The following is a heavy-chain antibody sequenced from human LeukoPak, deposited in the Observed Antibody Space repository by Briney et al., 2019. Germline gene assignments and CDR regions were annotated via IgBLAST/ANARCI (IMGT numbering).Heavy chain of an antibody. V-gene: IGHV5-51*01. CDR3: ARHFSACSSTSCPFGY. Sequence: GESLKISCKGSGYNFTTYWIGWVRQMPGKGLEWMGMIYPGDSDTRYTPSFQGQVTISADKSISTAYLQWSSLKASDTAMYYCARHFSACSSTSCPFGYWGQGTLVTVSS. CDR2: IYPGDSDT. CDR1: GYNFTTYW. D-gene: IGHD2-2*01. J-gene: IGHJ4*02.